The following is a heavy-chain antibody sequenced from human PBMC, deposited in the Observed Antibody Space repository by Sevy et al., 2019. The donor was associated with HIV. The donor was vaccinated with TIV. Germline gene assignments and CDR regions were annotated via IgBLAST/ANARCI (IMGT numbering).Heavy chain of an antibody. J-gene: IGHJ4*02. V-gene: IGHV3-49*04. CDR2: FKSKIHGGTT. CDR3: TRWSGSQSIFDY. Sequence: SCTASGFIFGDYGMSWVRQAPGKGLEWIAFFKSKIHGGTTENAASVKGRFTISRDDSKNIVYLQISNLKTEDTAVYYCTRWSGSQSIFDYWGQGTLVTVSS. CDR1: GFIFGDYG. D-gene: IGHD1-26*01.